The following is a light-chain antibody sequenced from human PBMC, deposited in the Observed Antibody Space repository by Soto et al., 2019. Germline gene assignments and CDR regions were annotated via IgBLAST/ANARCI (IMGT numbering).Light chain of an antibody. CDR1: SSDIGFYNY. CDR3: SSYSTSFFYV. V-gene: IGLV2-14*03. Sequence: QSALTQPASVSGSPGQSITISWTGTSSDIGFYNYVSWYQQYPGKAPNLLIYGVTNRPSGVSYRFSGSKSGSTASLTISGLRDEDEADYYCSSYSTSFFYVFGTGTKVTAL. J-gene: IGLJ1*01. CDR2: GVT.